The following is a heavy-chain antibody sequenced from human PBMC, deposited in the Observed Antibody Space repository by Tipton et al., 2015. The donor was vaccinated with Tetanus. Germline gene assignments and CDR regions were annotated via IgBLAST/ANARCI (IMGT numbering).Heavy chain of an antibody. Sequence: GSLRLSCAASGFTFSSYWMSWVRQAPGKGLEWVANVKQDGSEKYYVDSVKGRFTISRDNAKNSLYLQMNSLRAEDTAVYYCARETGYCSGGSCYSGLVDYWGQGTLVTVSS. CDR2: VKQDGSEK. D-gene: IGHD2-15*01. V-gene: IGHV3-7*03. CDR1: GFTFSSYW. J-gene: IGHJ4*02. CDR3: ARETGYCSGGSCYSGLVDY.